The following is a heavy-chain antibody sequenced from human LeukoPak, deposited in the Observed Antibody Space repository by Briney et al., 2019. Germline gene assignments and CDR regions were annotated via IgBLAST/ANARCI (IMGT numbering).Heavy chain of an antibody. CDR1: GFNFIDYS. V-gene: IGHV3-48*01. CDR2: IGISSGNT. Sequence: PGGSLGLPCAASGFNFIDYSMNWVRQAPGKGLEWISYIGISSGNTKYADSVKGRFTISRDKARNSLYLQMNSLRVEDTAMYYCARDHRYAFDNWGHGTLVTVSS. J-gene: IGHJ4*01. CDR3: ARDHRYAFDN. D-gene: IGHD5-12*01.